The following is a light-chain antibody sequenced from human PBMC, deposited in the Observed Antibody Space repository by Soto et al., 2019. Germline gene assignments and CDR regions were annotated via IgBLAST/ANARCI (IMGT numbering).Light chain of an antibody. CDR3: SSYTSSTTQV. V-gene: IGLV2-14*01. Sequence: QSAQTQPASVSGSPGQSITIYCTGTSSDVGGYKYVSWYQQHPGKAPKLMIFEVSDRPSGVSHRFSGSKSGNTASLTISGLQAEDEADYYCSSYTSSTTQVFGTGTKVTVL. CDR2: EVS. CDR1: SSDVGGYKY. J-gene: IGLJ1*01.